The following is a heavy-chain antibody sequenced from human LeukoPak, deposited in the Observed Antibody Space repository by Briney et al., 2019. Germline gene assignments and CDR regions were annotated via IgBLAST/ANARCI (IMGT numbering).Heavy chain of an antibody. D-gene: IGHD3-22*01. Sequence: GGSLRLSCAASGFSFSSYWMHWVRQAPRQGLVLVSRLKSDGSITNYADSVKGRFTVSRDNAKNTLYLQMNSLRGEDTAVYYCARPLSSSYSYTLDPWGQGTLVTVSP. CDR3: ARPLSSSYSYTLDP. CDR2: LKSDGSIT. V-gene: IGHV3-74*01. J-gene: IGHJ5*02. CDR1: GFSFSSYW.